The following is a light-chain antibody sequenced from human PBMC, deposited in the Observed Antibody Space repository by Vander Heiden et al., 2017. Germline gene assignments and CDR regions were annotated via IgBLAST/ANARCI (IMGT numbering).Light chain of an antibody. CDR1: QSISSW. CDR3: QQYNSYWIT. CDR2: DAS. V-gene: IGKV1-5*01. J-gene: IGKJ5*01. Sequence: DIQMTQSPSTLSASVGDRVTITCRASQSISSWLAWYQQKPGKAPKLLIYDASSLESGVPSRFSDSGSGTEFTLTISSLQPDDFATYYCQQYNSYWITFGQGTRLGIK.